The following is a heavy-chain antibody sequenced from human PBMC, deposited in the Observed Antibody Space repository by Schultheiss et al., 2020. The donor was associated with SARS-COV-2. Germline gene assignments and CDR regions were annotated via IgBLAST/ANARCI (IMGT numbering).Heavy chain of an antibody. CDR2: IYYSGST. J-gene: IGHJ4*02. CDR1: GGSISSYY. V-gene: IGHV4-59*08. CDR3: ASLGLRFLEWLPHYFDY. D-gene: IGHD3-3*01. Sequence: SQTLSLTCPVSGGSISSYYWSWIRQPPGKGLEWIGYIYYSGSTNYNPSLKSRVTISVDTSKNQFSLKLSSVTAADTAVYYCASLGLRFLEWLPHYFDYWGQGTLVTVSS.